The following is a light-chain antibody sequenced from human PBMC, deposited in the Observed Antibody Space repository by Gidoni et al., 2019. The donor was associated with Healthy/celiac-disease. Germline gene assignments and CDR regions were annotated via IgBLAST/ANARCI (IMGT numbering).Light chain of an antibody. J-gene: IGKJ4*01. Sequence: DIQMTQSPSSLSASVGDRVTITCRASQSISSDLNWYQQKPGKAPKLLIYAAASLQSGAPSRFSGSGSRTDFTLTISSLQPEDFATYYWQQSYSTPLTFGGGTKVEIK. CDR1: QSISSD. CDR2: AAA. V-gene: IGKV1-39*01. CDR3: QQSYSTPLT.